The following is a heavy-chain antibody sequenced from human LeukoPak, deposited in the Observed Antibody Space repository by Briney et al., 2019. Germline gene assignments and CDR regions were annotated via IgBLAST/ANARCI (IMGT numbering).Heavy chain of an antibody. D-gene: IGHD3-10*02. CDR3: ARLSSGSYVY. CDR2: IYYSGTP. V-gene: IGHV4-31*03. CDR1: GGSISSGGYY. Sequence: PSQTLSLTCTVSGGSISSGGYYWSWIRQHPGKGLEWIGYIYYSGTPYYNPSLKSRVTISVATSKNQFSLKLSSVTAADTAVYYCARLSSGSYVYWGRGTLVTVSS. J-gene: IGHJ4*02.